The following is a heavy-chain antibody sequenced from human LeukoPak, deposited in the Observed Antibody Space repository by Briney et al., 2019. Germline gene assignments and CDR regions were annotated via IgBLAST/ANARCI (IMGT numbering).Heavy chain of an antibody. CDR1: GGSISSDDYC. J-gene: IGHJ3*02. D-gene: IGHD5-24*01. CDR2: IYYSGST. V-gene: IGHV4-31*03. CDR3: AKSREEIRGLDAFDI. Sequence: KSSETLSLTCSASGGSISSDDYCWNWIRQHPGKGLEWIGYIYYSGSTYYNPSLKSRVALSVDTSKNQFSLKLSSLTAADTAVYYCAKSREEIRGLDAFDIWGQGTMVTVSS.